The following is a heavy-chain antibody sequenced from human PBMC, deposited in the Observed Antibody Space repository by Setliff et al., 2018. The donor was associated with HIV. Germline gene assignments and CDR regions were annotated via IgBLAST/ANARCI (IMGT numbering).Heavy chain of an antibody. Sequence: GGSLRLSCEASGFTFSEYQMSWIRRAPGKGLEWISYISSSGHTIYYADSVKGRFTISRDNAKNSMFLEMNSLRAEDSADYYCAGLVVVETAGGIFDLWGQGTPVTVSS. CDR2: ISSSGHTI. CDR1: GFTFSEYQ. CDR3: AGLVVVETAGGIFDL. D-gene: IGHD2-21*02. J-gene: IGHJ3*01. V-gene: IGHV3-11*04.